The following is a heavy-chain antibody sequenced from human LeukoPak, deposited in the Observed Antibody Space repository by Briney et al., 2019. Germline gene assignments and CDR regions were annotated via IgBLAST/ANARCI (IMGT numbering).Heavy chain of an antibody. Sequence: SETLSLTCTVSGGSISSSSCYWGWIRQPPGKGLEWIGSIYYSGSTYYNPSLKSRVTISVDTSKNQFSLKLSSVTAADTAVYYCARHFGETLNWFDPWGQGTLVTVSS. V-gene: IGHV4-39*01. CDR1: GGSISSSSCY. CDR3: ARHFGETLNWFDP. D-gene: IGHD3-10*01. CDR2: IYYSGST. J-gene: IGHJ5*02.